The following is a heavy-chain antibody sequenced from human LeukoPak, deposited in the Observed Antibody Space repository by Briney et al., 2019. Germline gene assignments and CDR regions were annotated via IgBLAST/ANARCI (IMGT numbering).Heavy chain of an antibody. V-gene: IGHV1-69*01. CDR2: IIPIFGTA. CDR3: ARLSYYGDYLIDY. J-gene: IGHJ4*02. CDR1: GGTFSSYA. Sequence: GSSVKVSCKASGGTFSSYAIIWVRQAPGQGLEWMGGIIPIFGTANYAQKFQGRVTITADESTSTAYMELSSLRSEDTAVYYCARLSYYGDYLIDYWGQGTLVTVSS. D-gene: IGHD4-17*01.